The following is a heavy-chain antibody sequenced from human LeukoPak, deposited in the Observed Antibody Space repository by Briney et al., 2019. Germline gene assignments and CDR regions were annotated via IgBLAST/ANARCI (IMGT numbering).Heavy chain of an antibody. J-gene: IGHJ3*02. CDR1: GYTFTSYD. D-gene: IGHD3-22*01. V-gene: IGHV1-8*03. CDR3: ASHYYYDSSGYAQDAFDI. CDR2: MNPNSGNT. Sequence: ASVKASCKASGYTFTSYDINWVRQATGQGLEWMGWMNPNSGNTGYAQKFQGRVTITRNTSISTAYMELSSLRSEDTAVYYCASHYYYDSSGYAQDAFDIWGQGTMVTVSS.